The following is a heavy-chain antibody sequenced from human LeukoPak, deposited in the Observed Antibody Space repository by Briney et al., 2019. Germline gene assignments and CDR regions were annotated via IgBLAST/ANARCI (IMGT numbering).Heavy chain of an antibody. D-gene: IGHD5-24*01. CDR1: GFTFSGSA. V-gene: IGHV3-73*01. J-gene: IGHJ4*02. CDR2: IRSKANSYAT. CDR3: TRRIELAEMATISGLFDY. Sequence: GGSLRLSCAASGFTFSGSAMYWVRQASGKGLEWVGRIRSKANSYATAYAASVKGRFTISRDDSKNTAYLQMNSLKTEDTAVYYCTRRIELAEMATISGLFDYWGQGTLVTVSS.